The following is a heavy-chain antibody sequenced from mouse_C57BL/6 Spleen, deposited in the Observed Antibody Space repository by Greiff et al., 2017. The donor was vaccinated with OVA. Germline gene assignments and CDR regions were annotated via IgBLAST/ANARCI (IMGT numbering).Heavy chain of an antibody. CDR3: AREDYYSNYVNYFDY. V-gene: IGHV1-81*01. Sequence: VQLQQSGAELARPGASVKLSCKASGYTFTSYGISWVKQRTGQGLEWIGEIYPRSGNTYYNEKFKGKATLTADKSSSTAYMELRSLTSEDSAVYFCAREDYYSNYVNYFDYWGQGTTLTVSS. D-gene: IGHD2-5*01. CDR1: GYTFTSYG. CDR2: IYPRSGNT. J-gene: IGHJ2*01.